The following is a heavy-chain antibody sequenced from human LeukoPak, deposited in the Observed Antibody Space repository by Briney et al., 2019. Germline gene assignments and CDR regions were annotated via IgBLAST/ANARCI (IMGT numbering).Heavy chain of an antibody. CDR3: ARIIADYGPGSHNYYYAMDV. Sequence: ASVKVSCKASVYTFTDYYIHWVRQAPGQGLEWSGRIYPKSVVTNFAQKFQGRVTMTRDSSVSTAYMEMSRLTSDDTAVYYCARIIADYGPGSHNYYYAMDVWGQGTTVTVSS. CDR1: VYTFTDYY. J-gene: IGHJ6*02. D-gene: IGHD3-10*01. CDR2: IYPKSVVT. V-gene: IGHV1-2*06.